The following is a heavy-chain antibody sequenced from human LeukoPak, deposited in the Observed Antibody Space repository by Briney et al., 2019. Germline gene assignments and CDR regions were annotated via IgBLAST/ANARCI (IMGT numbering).Heavy chain of an antibody. CDR2: ISWNSGSI. J-gene: IGHJ5*02. D-gene: IGHD3-16*01. Sequence: GRSLRLSCAASGFTFDDYAMHWVRQAPGKGLEWVSGISWNSGSIGYADSVKGRFTISRDNAKNSLYLQMNSLRAEDTAVYYCARSMGDYVWGSYPSWGQGTLVTVSS. V-gene: IGHV3-9*01. CDR3: ARSMGDYVWGSYPS. CDR1: GFTFDDYA.